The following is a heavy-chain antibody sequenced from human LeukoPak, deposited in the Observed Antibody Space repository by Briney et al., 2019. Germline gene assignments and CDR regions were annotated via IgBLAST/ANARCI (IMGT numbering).Heavy chain of an antibody. Sequence: GASVKVSCKASGYTFTSYGISWVRQAPGQGLEWMGWISAYNGNTNYAQKLQGRATMTTDTSTSTAYMELRSLRSDDTAVYYCARGGSQAYFDWLLYPTGFDYWGQGTLITVSS. CDR1: GYTFTSYG. J-gene: IGHJ4*02. CDR2: ISAYNGNT. CDR3: ARGGSQAYFDWLLYPTGFDY. D-gene: IGHD3-9*01. V-gene: IGHV1-18*01.